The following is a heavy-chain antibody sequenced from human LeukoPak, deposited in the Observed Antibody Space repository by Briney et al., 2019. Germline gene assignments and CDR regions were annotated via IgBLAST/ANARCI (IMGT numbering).Heavy chain of an antibody. Sequence: ASVKVSRKASGYTFASYYMHWVRQAPGQGLEWMGIINPSGGSTSYAQKFQGRVTMTRDTSTSTVYMELSSLRSEDTAVYYCARAVGTVTAEGWFDPWGQGTLVTVSS. V-gene: IGHV1-46*01. J-gene: IGHJ5*02. CDR2: INPSGGST. CDR1: GYTFASYY. CDR3: ARAVGTVTAEGWFDP. D-gene: IGHD4-11*01.